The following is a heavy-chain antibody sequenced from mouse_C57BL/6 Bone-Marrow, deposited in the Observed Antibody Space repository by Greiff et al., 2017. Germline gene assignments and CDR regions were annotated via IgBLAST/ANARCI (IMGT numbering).Heavy chain of an antibody. J-gene: IGHJ3*01. CDR1: GYTFTSYT. CDR3: ARWVLEAY. CDR2: INPSSGYT. D-gene: IGHD2-3*01. V-gene: IGHV1-4*01. Sequence: QVQLQQSGADLARPGASVKMSCKASGYTFTSYTMSWVQQRPGQGLEWIGYINPSSGYTKYNQKFKDKATLTADKSSSTAYMQLSSLTSEDSAVYYCARWVLEAYWGQGTLVTVSA.